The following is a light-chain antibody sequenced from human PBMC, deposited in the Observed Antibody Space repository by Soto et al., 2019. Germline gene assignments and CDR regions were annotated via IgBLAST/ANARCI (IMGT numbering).Light chain of an antibody. CDR3: ISYTSRSTLYV. V-gene: IGLV2-14*01. CDR2: EVS. CDR1: SSDVGSYNY. Sequence: QSVLTQPASVSGSPGQSITISCTGTSSDVGSYNYVSWYQQHPGKAPKLMIYEVSNRPSGVSNRFSGSKSGNTASLTISGLQAEDEADYYCISYTSRSTLYVFGTGTKLTVL. J-gene: IGLJ1*01.